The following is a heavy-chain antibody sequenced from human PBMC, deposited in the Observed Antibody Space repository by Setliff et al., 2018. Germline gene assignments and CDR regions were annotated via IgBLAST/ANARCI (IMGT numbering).Heavy chain of an antibody. V-gene: IGHV4-39*07. Sequence: KTSETLSLTCTVSGGSISSGNYYWGWIRQPPGKGLEWIGEIYHSGSTNYNPSLKSRVTISVDKSKNEFSLNVTSVTAADTAVYYCASLGGATRFMGFDSWGQGILVTVSS. J-gene: IGHJ4*02. CDR2: IYHSGST. CDR1: GGSISSGNYY. D-gene: IGHD1-26*01. CDR3: ASLGGATRFMGFDS.